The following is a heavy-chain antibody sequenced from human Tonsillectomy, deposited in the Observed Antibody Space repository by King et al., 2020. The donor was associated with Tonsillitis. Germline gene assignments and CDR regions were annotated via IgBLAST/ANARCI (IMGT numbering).Heavy chain of an antibody. V-gene: IGHV4-38-2*02. Sequence: QLQESGPGLVKPSETLSLTCAVSGYSISSGHFWGWIRQPPGKGLEWIGSIYHSGITYYNPSLKSRVSISVDTSNNHFSLRLGSLTAADTAVYYCARDPRFDPWGHGTLVTVSS. CDR3: ARDPRFDP. CDR1: GYSISSGHF. J-gene: IGHJ5*02. CDR2: IYHSGIT.